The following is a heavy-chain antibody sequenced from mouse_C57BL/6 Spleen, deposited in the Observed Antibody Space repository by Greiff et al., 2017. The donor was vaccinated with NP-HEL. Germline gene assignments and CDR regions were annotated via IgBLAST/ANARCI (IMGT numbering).Heavy chain of an antibody. D-gene: IGHD1-1*01. CDR3: ARGGGSSYGFAY. Sequence: DVQLVESGGGLVKPGGSLKLSCAASGFTFSSYAMSWVRQTPEKRLEWVATISDGGSYTYYPDNVKGRFTISRDNAKNNLYLQMSHLKSEDTAMYYCARGGGSSYGFAYWGQGTLVTVSA. J-gene: IGHJ3*01. CDR1: GFTFSSYA. CDR2: ISDGGSYT. V-gene: IGHV5-4*01.